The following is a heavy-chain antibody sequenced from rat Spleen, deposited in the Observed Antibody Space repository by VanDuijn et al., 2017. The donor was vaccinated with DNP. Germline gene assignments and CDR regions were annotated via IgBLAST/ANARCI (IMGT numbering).Heavy chain of an antibody. V-gene: IGHV5-20*01. Sequence: EVQLVESGGDLVQPGRSLKLSCAASGFTFSDYYMAWVRQAPTKGLEWVASISYDGGSTYYRDSVKGRFTISRDNAKSTLYLQMESLRSEDTATYYCAKDMNYGGLYAMDAWGQGTSVTVSS. CDR1: GFTFSDYY. J-gene: IGHJ4*01. CDR2: ISYDGGST. CDR3: AKDMNYGGLYAMDA. D-gene: IGHD1-11*01.